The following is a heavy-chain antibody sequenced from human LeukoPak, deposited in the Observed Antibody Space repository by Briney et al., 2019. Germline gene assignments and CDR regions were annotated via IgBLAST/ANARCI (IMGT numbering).Heavy chain of an antibody. CDR1: GFSVSTNY. J-gene: IGHJ4*02. CDR3: ARDPRLSTSSFFDY. D-gene: IGHD6-6*01. CDR2: IYSGGST. Sequence: GGSLRLSCAASGFSVSTNYMSWVRQAPGKGLEWVSVIYSGGSTYYADSVKGRFTISRDNSKNTLYLQMNSLRAEDTAVYYCARDPRLSTSSFFDYWGQGTLVTVFS. V-gene: IGHV3-53*01.